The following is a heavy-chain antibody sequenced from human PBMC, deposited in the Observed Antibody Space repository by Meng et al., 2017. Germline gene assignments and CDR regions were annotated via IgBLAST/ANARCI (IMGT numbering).Heavy chain of an antibody. V-gene: IGHV3-23*01. Sequence: EVQLLESGGGLVQPGGSLRLSCAASRFIFSSSAMSWVRQAPGKGLEWVSGSDGSGGSTYYADSVKGRFTISRDNSKNTLYLQMNSLRAEDTAVYYCAKGGRIQLWSFFDYWGQGTLVTVSS. CDR1: RFIFSSSA. J-gene: IGHJ4*02. D-gene: IGHD5-18*01. CDR2: SDGSGGST. CDR3: AKGGRIQLWSFFDY.